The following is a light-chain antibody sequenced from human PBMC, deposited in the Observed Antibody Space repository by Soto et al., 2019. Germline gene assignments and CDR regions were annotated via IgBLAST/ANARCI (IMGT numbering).Light chain of an antibody. CDR1: QSVGSSY. CDR2: GAS. Sequence: EIVMTQSPATLSVSPGERATLSCRASQSVGSSYLAWYQQKPGQAPRLLIYGASTRATGIPDRFSGSGSGTDFTLTISRLEPEDFAVYYCQQYGDSPRTFGLGTKV. CDR3: QQYGDSPRT. V-gene: IGKV3-20*01. J-gene: IGKJ1*01.